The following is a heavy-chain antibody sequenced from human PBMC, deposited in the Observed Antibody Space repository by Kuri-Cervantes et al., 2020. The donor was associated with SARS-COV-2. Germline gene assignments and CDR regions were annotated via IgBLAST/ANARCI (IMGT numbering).Heavy chain of an antibody. V-gene: IGHV4-34*01. CDR1: GGSFSGYY. J-gene: IGHJ6*03. CDR3: ARKTRITMIVVVMVPYYYYYMDV. CDR2: INHSGST. Sequence: SQTLSLTCAVYGGSFSGYYWSWIRQPPGKGLEWIGEINHSGSTNYNPSLKSRVTISVDTSKNQFSLKLSSVTAADTAVYYCARKTRITMIVVVMVPYYYYYMDVWGKGTTVTSP. D-gene: IGHD3-22*01.